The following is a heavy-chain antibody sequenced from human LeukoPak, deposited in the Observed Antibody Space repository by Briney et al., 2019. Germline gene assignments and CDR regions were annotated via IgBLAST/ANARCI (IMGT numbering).Heavy chain of an antibody. CDR3: ARDLNRYFDY. Sequence: GGSLRLSCAASGFTFSAYALHCVRQAPGKGLEWVSVISYDGSDKYYADSVKGRFTISRDSSKNTLYLQMNSLRADDTAVYYCARDLNRYFDYWGQGTLVTVSS. V-gene: IGHV3-30-3*01. J-gene: IGHJ4*02. CDR2: ISYDGSDK. CDR1: GFTFSAYA.